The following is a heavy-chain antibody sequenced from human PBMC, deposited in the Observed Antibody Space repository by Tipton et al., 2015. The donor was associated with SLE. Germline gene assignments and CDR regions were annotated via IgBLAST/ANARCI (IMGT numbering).Heavy chain of an antibody. J-gene: IGHJ3*02. CDR1: GFIFSNYA. CDR2: ISASGTST. Sequence: GSLRLSCAASGFIFSNYAMSWVRQAPGERLKWVAGISASGTSTYYGDAADPVKGRFTISRDNPKNTLYLHMSSLRREDTAVYYCAKEGSGVFDIWGQGTMVTVSS. V-gene: IGHV3-23*01. CDR3: AKEGSGVFDI.